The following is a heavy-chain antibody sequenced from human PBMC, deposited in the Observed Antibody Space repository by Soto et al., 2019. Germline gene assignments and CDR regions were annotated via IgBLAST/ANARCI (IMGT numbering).Heavy chain of an antibody. CDR3: ARAVADYPYYYYGMDV. J-gene: IGHJ6*02. Sequence: EVQLLESGGGLVQPGGSLRLSCAASGFTFSSYAMSWVRQAPGKGLEWVSAISGSGGSTYYADSVKGRFNISRDNSKNTLYLQMNSQRAEDTAVYYCARAVADYPYYYYGMDVWGQGTTVTVSS. CDR1: GFTFSSYA. D-gene: IGHD3-16*01. V-gene: IGHV3-23*01. CDR2: ISGSGGST.